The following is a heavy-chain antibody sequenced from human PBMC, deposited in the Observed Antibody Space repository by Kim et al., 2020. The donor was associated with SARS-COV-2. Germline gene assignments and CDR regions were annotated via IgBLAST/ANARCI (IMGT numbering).Heavy chain of an antibody. CDR2: ISAYNGNT. CDR3: ARRPLGGAVAGGEIDY. J-gene: IGHJ4*02. CDR1: GYTFTSYG. V-gene: IGHV1-18*01. Sequence: ASVKVSCKASGYTFTSYGISWVRQAPGQGLEWMGWISAYNGNTNYAQKLQGRVTMTTDTSTSTAYMELRSLRSDDTAVYYCARRPLGGAVAGGEIDYWGQGTLVTVSS. D-gene: IGHD6-19*01.